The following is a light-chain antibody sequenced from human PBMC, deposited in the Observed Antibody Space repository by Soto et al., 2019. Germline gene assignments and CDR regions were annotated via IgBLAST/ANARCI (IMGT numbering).Light chain of an antibody. CDR2: EVS. CDR1: SSDVGGYNY. Sequence: QSVLTQPASVSGSPGQSITISCTGTSSDVGGYNYVSWYQQHPGKVPKLMIFEVSNRPSGASNRFSGSKSGNTASLTISGLQAEDEADYYCSSYTTSRTLVFGPGTKVTVL. V-gene: IGLV2-14*01. J-gene: IGLJ1*01. CDR3: SSYTTSRTLV.